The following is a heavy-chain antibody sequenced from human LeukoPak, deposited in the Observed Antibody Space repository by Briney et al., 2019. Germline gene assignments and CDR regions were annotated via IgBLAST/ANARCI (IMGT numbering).Heavy chain of an antibody. J-gene: IGHJ4*02. CDR1: GGSITSTNR. D-gene: IGHD2-8*01. CDR3: SRENGAFSPFGY. V-gene: IGHV4-4*02. Sequence: SGTLSLTCGVSGGSITSTNRWSWVRQPPGQGLEWIGEISLSGLTNYNPSLKSRVTMALDKSKNHLSLNLTSVTAADTAVYYCSRENGAFSPFGYWGQGTLVTVPS. CDR2: ISLSGLT.